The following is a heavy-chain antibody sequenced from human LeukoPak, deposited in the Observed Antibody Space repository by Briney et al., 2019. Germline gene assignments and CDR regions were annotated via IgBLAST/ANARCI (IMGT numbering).Heavy chain of an antibody. CDR1: GGSISSYY. Sequence: SETLSLTCTVSGGSISSYYWSWIRQPPGKGLEWIGYIYHSGSTNYNPSPKSRVTISLDTSKNQFSLKLTSVTAADTAIYYCARVGGMTTINNAAFDIWGQGTMVTVSS. J-gene: IGHJ3*02. CDR3: ARVGGMTTINNAAFDI. CDR2: IYHSGST. D-gene: IGHD5-24*01. V-gene: IGHV4-59*01.